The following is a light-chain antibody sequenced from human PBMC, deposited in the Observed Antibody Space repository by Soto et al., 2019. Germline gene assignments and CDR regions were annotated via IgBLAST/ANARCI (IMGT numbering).Light chain of an antibody. J-gene: IGLJ3*02. V-gene: IGLV2-11*01. CDR1: SSDVGAYNS. CDR2: DVS. Sequence: QSALTQPRSVSGSPGQSVTISCAGTSSDVGAYNSVSWYQQHPDKAPKLIIYDVSKRPSGIPDRFSGSKSGNTASLTTSGLQAEDEADYYCFSYAGSYTSLFGGGTKVTVL. CDR3: FSYAGSYTSL.